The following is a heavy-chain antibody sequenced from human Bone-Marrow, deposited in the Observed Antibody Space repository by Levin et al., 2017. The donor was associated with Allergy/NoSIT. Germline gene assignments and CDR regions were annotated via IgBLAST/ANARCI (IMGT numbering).Heavy chain of an antibody. CDR1: GFTFSNYA. CDR3: ARDQKDSSGYYWDY. V-gene: IGHV3-23*01. D-gene: IGHD3-22*01. CDR2: ISGSGDTT. Sequence: PGESLKISCVASGFTFSNYAMSWVRQTPGKGLEFVSAISGSGDTTYYPDSVKGQFTISRDNSKNTLYLQINSLRVEDTALYYCARDQKDSSGYYWDYWGQGTLVTVSS. J-gene: IGHJ4*02.